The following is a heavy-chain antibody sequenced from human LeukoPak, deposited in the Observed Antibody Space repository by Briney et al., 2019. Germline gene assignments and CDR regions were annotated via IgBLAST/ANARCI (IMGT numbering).Heavy chain of an antibody. J-gene: IGHJ6*03. Sequence: SETLSLTCTVSGGSIGTYYWSWVRQSPGKGLEWIGYIYVTGNRYNPYLQSRVTLSVDTSRNQFFLKMSSVTAADTAVYYCARHIGGGIEDMDVWGKGTKVTVSS. CDR2: IYVTGN. CDR3: ARHIGGGIEDMDV. V-gene: IGHV4-59*08. D-gene: IGHD3-16*02. CDR1: GGSIGTYY.